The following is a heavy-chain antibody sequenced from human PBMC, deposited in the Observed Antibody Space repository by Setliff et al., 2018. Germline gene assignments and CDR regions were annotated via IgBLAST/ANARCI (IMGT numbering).Heavy chain of an antibody. CDR1: GFTFSTYA. D-gene: IGHD1-20*01. Sequence: GGSLRLSCAASGFTFSTYAMNWLRQAPGKGLEWVSYISSSSGLIYYPDSMKGRFAISRDNSRNTISLQINDLRAEDTATYYCAKDRVNDGIWDFDSWGQGLLVTVSS. CDR3: AKDRVNDGIWDFDS. J-gene: IGHJ4*02. CDR2: ISSSSGLI. V-gene: IGHV3-21*05.